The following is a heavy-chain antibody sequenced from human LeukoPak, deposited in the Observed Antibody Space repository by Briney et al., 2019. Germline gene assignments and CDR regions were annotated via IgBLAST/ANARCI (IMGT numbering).Heavy chain of an antibody. Sequence: GGSLRLSCAASGFTFSTYTMNWVRQAPGEGLEWVSYISDTSSLIYYADSVKGRFTISRDNAKNTLYLQMNSLRAEDTAIYYCARRFDIWGQGTMVTVSS. V-gene: IGHV3-48*01. CDR1: GFTFSTYT. J-gene: IGHJ3*02. CDR2: ISDTSSLI. CDR3: ARRFDI. D-gene: IGHD3-10*01.